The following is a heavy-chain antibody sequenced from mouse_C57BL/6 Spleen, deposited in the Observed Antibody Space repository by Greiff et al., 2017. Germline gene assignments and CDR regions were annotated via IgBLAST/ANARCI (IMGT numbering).Heavy chain of an antibody. CDR3: ATGLGLRRPLFDY. CDR2: INPSNGGT. V-gene: IGHV1-53*01. J-gene: IGHJ2*01. Sequence: VQLQQPGTELVKPGASVKLSCKASGYTFTSYWMHWVKQRPGQGLEWIGNINPSNGGTNYNEKFKSKATLTVDKSSSTAYMQLSSLTSEDSAVYYCATGLGLRRPLFDYWGQGTTLTVSS. CDR1: GYTFTSYW. D-gene: IGHD2-4*01.